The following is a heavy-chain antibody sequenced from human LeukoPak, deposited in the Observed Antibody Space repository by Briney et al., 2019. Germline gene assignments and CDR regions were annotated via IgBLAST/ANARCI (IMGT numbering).Heavy chain of an antibody. D-gene: IGHD6-6*01. CDR3: ARAESYSSSLGYGNWFDP. J-gene: IGHJ5*02. Sequence: SETLSLTCAVYGGSFSGYYWSWIRQPPGKGLEWIGEINHSGSTNYNPSLKSRVTISVDTSKNQFSLKLSSVTAADTAVYYCARAESYSSSLGYGNWFDPWGQGTLVTVSS. V-gene: IGHV4-34*01. CDR1: GGSFSGYY. CDR2: INHSGST.